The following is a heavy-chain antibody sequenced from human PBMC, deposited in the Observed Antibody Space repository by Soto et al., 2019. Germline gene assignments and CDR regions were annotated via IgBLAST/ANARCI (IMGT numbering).Heavy chain of an antibody. CDR3: SRLRDAYFFDS. CDR2: IYHTGST. V-gene: IGHV4-31*03. D-gene: IGHD3-10*01. J-gene: IGHJ4*02. Sequence: SETLSLTCSVSGDSMTTIGSYWSWVRQHPGKGLEWIGYIYHTGSTYYNPSLKSRVTIALDTSKQQFSLNLTSVTAADTAVYYCSRLRDAYFFDSWGQGALVTVSS. CDR1: GDSMTTIGSY.